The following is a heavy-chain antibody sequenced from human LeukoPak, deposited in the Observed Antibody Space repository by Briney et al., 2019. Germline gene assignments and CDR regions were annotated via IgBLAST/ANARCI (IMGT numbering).Heavy chain of an antibody. J-gene: IGHJ4*02. CDR3: ARDQGYGVPDY. Sequence: GRSLRLSCAASGFTFDDYAMHWVRQAPGKGLEWVSGISWNSGSIGYADSVKGRFTISRDNAKNTLYLQMNSLRAEDTAVYYCARDQGYGVPDYWGQGTLVTVSS. CDR1: GFTFDDYA. D-gene: IGHD2-8*01. V-gene: IGHV3-9*01. CDR2: ISWNSGSI.